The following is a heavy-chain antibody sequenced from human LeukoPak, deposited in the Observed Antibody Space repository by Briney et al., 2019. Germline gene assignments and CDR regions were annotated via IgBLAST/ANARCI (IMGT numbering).Heavy chain of an antibody. CDR2: IYYSGST. Sequence: PSETLSLTCTVSGGSISSGDYYWSWIRQPPGKGLEWIGYIYYSGSTYYNPSLKSRVTISVDTSKNQFSLKLSSVTAADTAVYYCARDIGAAAPLFDYWGQGTLVTVSS. CDR3: ARDIGAAAPLFDY. V-gene: IGHV4-30-4*01. CDR1: GGSISSGDYY. J-gene: IGHJ4*02. D-gene: IGHD6-13*01.